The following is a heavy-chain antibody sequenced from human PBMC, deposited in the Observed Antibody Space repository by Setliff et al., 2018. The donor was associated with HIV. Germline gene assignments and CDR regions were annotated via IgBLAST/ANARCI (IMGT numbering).Heavy chain of an antibody. CDR3: AREDTTGYYSLSAFDI. J-gene: IGHJ3*02. CDR1: GGSFGAYY. V-gene: IGHV4-34*01. Sequence: SETLSLTCAVYGGSFGAYYWTWIRQPPGKGLEWIGEINRSGNTKYNPSLKSRVTISIDTSKKQFSLKLKSVTAADTAVYYCAREDTTGYYSLSAFDIWGQGTLVTVSS. CDR2: INRSGNT. D-gene: IGHD3-22*01.